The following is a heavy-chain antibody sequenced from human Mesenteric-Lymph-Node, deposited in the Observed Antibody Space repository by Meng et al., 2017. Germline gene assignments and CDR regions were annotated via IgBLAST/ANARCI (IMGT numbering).Heavy chain of an antibody. CDR1: GGSISSSSYY. CDR3: AKDFAPWFGELLGAFDI. V-gene: IGHV4-39*07. CDR2: IYYSGST. D-gene: IGHD3-10*01. Sequence: SETLSLTCTVSGGSISSSSYYWGWIRQPPGKGLEWIGSIYYSGSTYYNPSLKSRVTISVDTSKNQFSLKLSSVTAADTAVYYCAKDFAPWFGELLGAFDIWGQGTMVTVSS. J-gene: IGHJ3*02.